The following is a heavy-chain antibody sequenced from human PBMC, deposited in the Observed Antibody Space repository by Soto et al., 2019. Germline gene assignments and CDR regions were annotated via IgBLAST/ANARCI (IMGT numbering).Heavy chain of an antibody. D-gene: IGHD4-17*01. CDR1: GGSISSSSYY. V-gene: IGHV4-39*01. Sequence: SETLSLTCTVSGGSISSSSYYWGWIRQPPGKGLEWIGSIYYSGSTYYNPSLKSRVTISVDTSKNQFSLKLSSVTAADTAVYYCARHIHDYGDSWWDYWGQGTLVTVSS. J-gene: IGHJ4*02. CDR3: ARHIHDYGDSWWDY. CDR2: IYYSGST.